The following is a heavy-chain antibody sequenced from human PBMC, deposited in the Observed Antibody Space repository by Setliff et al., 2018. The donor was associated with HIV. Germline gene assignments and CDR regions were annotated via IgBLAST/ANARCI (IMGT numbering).Heavy chain of an antibody. Sequence: SETLSLTCTVSGGAISSRSYYWGWIRQPPAKGLEWIGSIYYSGSTYYNPSLKSRVTFSLDTSKNQFSLKLSSVTAADTAIYYCARELGSFPYYMDVWGKGTTVTVSS. J-gene: IGHJ6*03. CDR2: IYYSGST. V-gene: IGHV4-39*07. CDR1: GGAISSRSYY. CDR3: ARELGSFPYYMDV. D-gene: IGHD3-10*01.